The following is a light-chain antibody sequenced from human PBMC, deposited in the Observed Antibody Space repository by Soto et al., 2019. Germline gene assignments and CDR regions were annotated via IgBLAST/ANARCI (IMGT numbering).Light chain of an antibody. V-gene: IGLV2-8*01. Sequence: QSVLTQPPSASGSPGQSVTISCTGTSSDVGGYNLVSWYQQHPGKAPKLMLYEVTKRPSGVPDRFSGSKSGNTASLTVSGLQPEDEADYYCSSYAGNNIVMFGGGTKLTVL. J-gene: IGLJ3*02. CDR2: EVT. CDR3: SSYAGNNIVM. CDR1: SSDVGGYNL.